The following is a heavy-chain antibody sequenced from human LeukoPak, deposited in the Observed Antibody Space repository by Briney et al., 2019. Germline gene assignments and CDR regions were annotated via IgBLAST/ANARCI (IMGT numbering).Heavy chain of an antibody. D-gene: IGHD5-24*01. CDR3: AKDRRDGYNYYYYGMDV. V-gene: IGHV3-30*02. Sequence: PGGSLRLSCAASGFTFSSYGMHWVRQAPGKGLEWVSFIGYDGSNKYYADSVKGRFTISRDNSKTTLYLQMNSLRAEDTAVYYCAKDRRDGYNYYYYGMDVWGQGTTVTVSS. CDR2: IGYDGSNK. J-gene: IGHJ6*02. CDR1: GFTFSSYG.